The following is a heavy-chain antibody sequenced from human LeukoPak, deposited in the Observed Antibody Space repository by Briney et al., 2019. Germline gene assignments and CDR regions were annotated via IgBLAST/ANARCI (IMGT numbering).Heavy chain of an antibody. CDR3: ARSGYYDSSGSFDY. V-gene: IGHV1-69*05. Sequence: VASVKVSCKASGGTFSSYAFSWVRQAPGQGLEWMGGIIPIFGTANYAQKFQGRVTITTDESTSTAYMELSSLRSEDTAVYYCARSGYYDSSGSFDYWGQGTLVTVSS. D-gene: IGHD3-22*01. J-gene: IGHJ4*02. CDR1: GGTFSSYA. CDR2: IIPIFGTA.